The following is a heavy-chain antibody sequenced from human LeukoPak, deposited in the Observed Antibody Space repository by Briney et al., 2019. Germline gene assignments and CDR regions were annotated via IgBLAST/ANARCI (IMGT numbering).Heavy chain of an antibody. D-gene: IGHD3-10*01. J-gene: IGHJ4*02. CDR2: FYFGRSP. V-gene: IGHV4-39*01. CDR1: GGSISSSNYY. Sequence: PSETLSLTCTVSGGSISSSNYYWGWSRQPPGEGLEWIGSFYFGRSPYYNPSLKSRVAISVDTSKDQFSLKLTSMTAADTAVYYCGRHSHFYASGVDYWGQGTLVTVSA. CDR3: GRHSHFYASGVDY.